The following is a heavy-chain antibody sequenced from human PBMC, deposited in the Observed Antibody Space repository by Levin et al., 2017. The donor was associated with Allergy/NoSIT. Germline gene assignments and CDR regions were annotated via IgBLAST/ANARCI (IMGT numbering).Heavy chain of an antibody. CDR3: AKDPRKTLWFGEEGAY. D-gene: IGHD3-10*01. J-gene: IGHJ4*02. CDR2: ISGSGGST. V-gene: IGHV3-23*01. Sequence: PGGSLRLSCAASGFTFSSYAMSWVRQAPGKGLEWVSAISGSGGSTYYADSVKGRFTISRDNSKNTLYLQMNSLRAEDTAVYYCAKDPRKTLWFGEEGAYWGQGTLVTVSS. CDR1: GFTFSSYA.